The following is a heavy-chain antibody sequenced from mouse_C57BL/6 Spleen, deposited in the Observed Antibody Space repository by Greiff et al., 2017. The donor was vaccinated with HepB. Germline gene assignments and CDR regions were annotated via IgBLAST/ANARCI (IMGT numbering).Heavy chain of an antibody. V-gene: IGHV1-7*01. J-gene: IGHJ4*01. CDR3: ANYYGSLAYAMDY. CDR2: INPSSGYT. CDR1: GYTFTSYW. D-gene: IGHD1-1*01. Sequence: VQLVESGAELAKPGASVKLSCKASGYTFTSYWMHWVKQRPGQGLEWIGYINPSSGYTKYNQKFKDKATLTADKSSSTAYMQLSSLTYEDSAVYYCANYYGSLAYAMDYWGQGTSVTVSS.